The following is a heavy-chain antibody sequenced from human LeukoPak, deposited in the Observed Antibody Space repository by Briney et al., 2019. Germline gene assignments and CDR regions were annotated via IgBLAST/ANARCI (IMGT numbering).Heavy chain of an antibody. CDR2: VYHTGTT. D-gene: IGHD2-2*01. V-gene: IGHV4-38-2*02. CDR3: ASHCSSTSCYGLFDY. Sequence: SETLSLTCSVSGYSISSGHYWGWIRQPPGKGLEWIGHVYHTGTTDYNPPLKSRITISVDTTKNQFSLRLISVTAADTALYYCASHCSSTSCYGLFDYWGQGTLVTVSS. J-gene: IGHJ4*02. CDR1: GYSISSGHY.